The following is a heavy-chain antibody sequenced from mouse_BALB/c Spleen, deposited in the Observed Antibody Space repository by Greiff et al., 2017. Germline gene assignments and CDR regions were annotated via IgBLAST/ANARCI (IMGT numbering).Heavy chain of an antibody. J-gene: IGHJ2*01. V-gene: IGHV5-6-5*01. D-gene: IGHD2-3*01. CDR2: ISSGGST. Sequence: EVQRVESGGGLVKPGGSLKLSCAASGFTFSSYAMSWVRQTPEKRLEWVASISSGGSTYYPDSVKGRFTISRDNARNILYLQMSSLRSEDTAMYYCARGGDGYYPDYWGQGTTLTVSA. CDR1: GFTFSSYA. CDR3: ARGGDGYYPDY.